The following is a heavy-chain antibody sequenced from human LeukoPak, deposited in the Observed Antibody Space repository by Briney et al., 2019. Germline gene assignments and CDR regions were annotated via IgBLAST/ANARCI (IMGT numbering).Heavy chain of an antibody. J-gene: IGHJ5*02. Sequence: LETLSLTCAVYGGSLSGYYWSWIRQPPGKGLEWIGEINHSGSTNYNPSLKSRVTISVDTSKNQFSLKLSSVTAADTAVYYCARVTVFVAAVGDWFDPWGQGTLVTVSS. CDR1: GGSLSGYY. CDR2: INHSGST. D-gene: IGHD6-13*01. CDR3: ARVTVFVAAVGDWFDP. V-gene: IGHV4-34*01.